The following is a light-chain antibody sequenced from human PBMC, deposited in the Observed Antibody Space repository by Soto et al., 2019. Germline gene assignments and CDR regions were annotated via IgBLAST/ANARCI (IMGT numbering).Light chain of an antibody. Sequence: EIVMTQSPATLSVSPGERATLSCRASQSVSSNLAWYQQKPGQAPRLRIYGASTRATGIPARFSGSGSGTEFTLTISTLQYEEFALYYCHQYSNCPNTVGQGTMADIK. CDR1: QSVSSN. J-gene: IGKJ1*01. V-gene: IGKV3-15*01. CDR2: GAS. CDR3: HQYSNCPNT.